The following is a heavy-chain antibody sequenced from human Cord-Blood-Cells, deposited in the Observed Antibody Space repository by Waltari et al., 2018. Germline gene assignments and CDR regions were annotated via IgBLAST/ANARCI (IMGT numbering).Heavy chain of an antibody. CDR2: ISYDGSNK. CDR1: GFTFSSYG. J-gene: IGHJ4*02. D-gene: IGHD6-6*01. CDR3: ANHYSSSSEGHDY. V-gene: IGHV3-30*18. Sequence: QVQLVESGGGVVQPGRSLRLSCAASGFTFSSYGMPWVRQAPGKGLEWVAVISYDGSNKYYADSVKGRFTISRDNSKNTLYLQMNSLRAEDTAVYYCANHYSSSSEGHDYWGQGTLVTVSS.